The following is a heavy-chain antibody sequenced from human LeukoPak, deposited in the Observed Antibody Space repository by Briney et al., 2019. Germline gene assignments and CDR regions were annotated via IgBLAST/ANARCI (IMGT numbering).Heavy chain of an antibody. V-gene: IGHV1-69*05. CDR1: GGTFSSYA. Sequence: GASVKVSCKASGGTFSSYAISWVRQAPGQGLGWMGGIIPIFGTANYAQKFQGRVTITTDESTSTAYMELSSLTSEDTAVYYCARERQRRKIPFWSGGGPHLGAFDIWGQGTMVTVSS. D-gene: IGHD3-3*01. CDR3: ARERQRRKIPFWSGGGPHLGAFDI. CDR2: IIPIFGTA. J-gene: IGHJ3*02.